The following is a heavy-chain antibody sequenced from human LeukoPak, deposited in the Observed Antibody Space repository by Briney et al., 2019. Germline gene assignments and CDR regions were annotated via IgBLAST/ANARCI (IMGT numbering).Heavy chain of an antibody. Sequence: PGGALELSCSASGFPFKSYSIDWVRQAPGEGLEWVSYISSGSSPIYFADSVKGRFTISRDNAKNSLYLQMNSLRAEDTAVYYCARDYLDAGRDYWYFGLWGRGTLVTVSS. V-gene: IGHV3-48*01. CDR2: ISSGSSPI. CDR3: ARDYLDAGRDYWYFGL. CDR1: GFPFKSYS. D-gene: IGHD6-13*01. J-gene: IGHJ2*01.